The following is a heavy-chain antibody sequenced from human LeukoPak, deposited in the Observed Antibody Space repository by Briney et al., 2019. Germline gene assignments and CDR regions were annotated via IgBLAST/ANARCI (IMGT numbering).Heavy chain of an antibody. D-gene: IGHD1-26*01. CDR1: GYTFTGYY. J-gene: IGHJ4*02. CDR2: INPNSGGT. CDR3: ARDHAGSYYPDY. Sequence: ASVKVSCKASGYTFTGYYMHWVRQAPGQGLEWMGWINPNSGGTNYAQKFQGRVTMTRDTSISTAYMELSRLRSDDTAVYYCARDHAGSYYPDYWGQGTLVTVSS. V-gene: IGHV1-2*02.